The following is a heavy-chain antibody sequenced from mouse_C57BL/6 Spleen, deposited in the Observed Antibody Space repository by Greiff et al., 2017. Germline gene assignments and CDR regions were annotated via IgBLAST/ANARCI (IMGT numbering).Heavy chain of an antibody. CDR1: GYTFTSYG. V-gene: IGHV1-64*01. D-gene: IGHD2-10*01. CDR2: IHPNSGST. Sequence: VQLQQSGAELVKPGASVKLSCKASGYTFTSYGMHWVKQRPGQGLEWIGMIHPNSGSTNYNEKFKSKATLTVDKSSSTAYMQLNSLPSQDSAVYYCARPYYGNGFLDDWGQGTTLTVSS. CDR3: ARPYYGNGFLDD. J-gene: IGHJ2*01.